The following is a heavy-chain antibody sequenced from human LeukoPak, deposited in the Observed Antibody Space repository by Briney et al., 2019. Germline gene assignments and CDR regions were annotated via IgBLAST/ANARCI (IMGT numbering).Heavy chain of an antibody. D-gene: IGHD7-27*01. CDR1: GFAVSSNH. CDR3: ARVWADAFDI. Sequence: GGSLRLTCAASGFAVSSNHMNWVRQAPGKGLEWVSVIFNGGSTYYADSVKGRFTISRDNSKNTLYLQMNSLRAEDTAVYYCARVWADAFDIWGQGTMVTVSS. J-gene: IGHJ3*02. V-gene: IGHV3-53*01. CDR2: IFNGGST.